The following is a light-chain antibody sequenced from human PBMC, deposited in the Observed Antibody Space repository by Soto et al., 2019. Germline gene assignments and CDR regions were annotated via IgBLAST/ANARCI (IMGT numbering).Light chain of an antibody. V-gene: IGKV3-20*01. CDR1: QSVTSY. J-gene: IGKJ1*01. CDR2: DAS. CDR3: QQYGSSRWT. Sequence: EIVLKQSPATLSLSPGERATLSCRASQSVTSYLAWYQQKPGQAPRLLIYDASNRATGIPDRFSGSGSGTDFTLTISRLEPEDFAVYYCQQYGSSRWTFGQGTKVDIK.